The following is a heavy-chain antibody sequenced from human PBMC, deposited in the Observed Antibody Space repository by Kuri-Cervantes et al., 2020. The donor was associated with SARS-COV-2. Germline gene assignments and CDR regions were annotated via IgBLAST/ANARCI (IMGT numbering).Heavy chain of an antibody. CDR2: IIPIFGTA. CDR3: ARVYPSGGSCYDY. Sequence: SVKVSCKASGGTFSSYAISWMRQAPGQGLEWMGGIIPIFGTANYAQKFQGRVTITADKSTSTAYMELSSLRSEDTAVYYCARVYPSGGSCYDYWGQGTLVTVSS. CDR1: GGTFSSYA. D-gene: IGHD2-15*01. J-gene: IGHJ4*02. V-gene: IGHV1-69*06.